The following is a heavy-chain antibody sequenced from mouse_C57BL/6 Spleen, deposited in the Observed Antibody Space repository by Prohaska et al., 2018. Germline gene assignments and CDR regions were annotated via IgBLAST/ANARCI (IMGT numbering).Heavy chain of an antibody. CDR1: GFTFCNYW. J-gene: IGHJ2*01. V-gene: IGHV6-3*01. Sequence: EVKLEESGGGLVQPGGSMKLSCVASGFTFCNYWMNWVRQSPEKVLEWVAQIRLKSDNYATHYAEAVKGRFNSSRDECKSCVDLQMYNLRAEDTGIYYCTGPGSSLGDWGQGTTLTVSS. CDR2: IRLKSDNYAT. CDR3: TGPGSSLGD. D-gene: IGHD1-1*01.